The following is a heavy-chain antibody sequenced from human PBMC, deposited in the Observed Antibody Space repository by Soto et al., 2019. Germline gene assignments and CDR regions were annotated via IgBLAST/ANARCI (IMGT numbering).Heavy chain of an antibody. Sequence: PSETLSLTCTVSGGSISTPGYYWGWIRQPPGKGMEWIGSFYYSGTTFYSPSLRSRLTISIDTSKSQFSLNLSSVTAADTVVYYCARHGLSDASGFYVIDSWGQGTLVTVSS. CDR3: ARHGLSDASGFYVIDS. J-gene: IGHJ4*02. CDR1: GGSISTPGYY. CDR2: FYYSGTT. D-gene: IGHD3-22*01. V-gene: IGHV4-39*01.